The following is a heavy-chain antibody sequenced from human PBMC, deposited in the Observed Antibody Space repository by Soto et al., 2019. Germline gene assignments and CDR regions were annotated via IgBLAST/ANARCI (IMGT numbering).Heavy chain of an antibody. J-gene: IGHJ6*02. CDR2: ISYDGSNK. Sequence: QVQLVESGGGVVQPGRSLRLSCAASGFTFSSYGMHWVRQAPGRGLEWVAVISYDGSNKYYADSVKGRFTISRDNSKNTLYLQMNSLRAADTAVYYCAKDLLRPGRAYGMDLWGQGTTVTVSS. CDR3: AKDLLRPGRAYGMDL. V-gene: IGHV3-30*18. CDR1: GFTFSSYG.